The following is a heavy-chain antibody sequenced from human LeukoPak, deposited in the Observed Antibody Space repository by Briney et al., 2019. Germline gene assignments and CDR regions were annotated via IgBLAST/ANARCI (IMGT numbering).Heavy chain of an antibody. V-gene: IGHV4-59*12. Sequence: SETLSLTCTVSGGSISSYYWSWIRQPPGKGLEWIGNIYYSGSTNYNPSLKSRVTISVDTSKNQFSLKLSSVTAADTAVYYCASPRNYYDSPPEDYWGQGTLVTVSS. CDR3: ASPRNYYDSPPEDY. J-gene: IGHJ4*02. D-gene: IGHD3-22*01. CDR2: IYYSGST. CDR1: GGSISSYY.